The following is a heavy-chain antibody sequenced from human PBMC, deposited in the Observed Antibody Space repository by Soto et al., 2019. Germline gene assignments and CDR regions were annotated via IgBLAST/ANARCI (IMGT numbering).Heavy chain of an antibody. J-gene: IGHJ4*02. Sequence: PSETLCLTCTVAGGSVSSGSYYWSWLRQPPGKGLEWIGYIYYSGSTNYNPSLKSRVTISVDTSKNQFSLKLSSVTAADTAVYYCARTESYYDSSGYYEYYFDYWGQGTLVTVSS. CDR3: ARTESYYDSSGYYEYYFDY. CDR1: GGSVSSGSYY. D-gene: IGHD3-22*01. V-gene: IGHV4-61*01. CDR2: IYYSGST.